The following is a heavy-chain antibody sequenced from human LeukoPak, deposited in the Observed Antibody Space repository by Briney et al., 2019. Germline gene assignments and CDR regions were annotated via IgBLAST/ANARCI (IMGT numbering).Heavy chain of an antibody. Sequence: GGSLRLSCAASGFSVSSNYMSWVRQAPGKGLEWVSSLSSSSSYIYYADSVKGRFTISRDNAKNSLYLQMNSLRAEDTAVYYCATLDYGAFDIWGQGTMVTVSS. CDR1: GFSVSSNY. CDR3: ATLDYGAFDI. D-gene: IGHD4-17*01. CDR2: LSSSSSYI. V-gene: IGHV3-21*01. J-gene: IGHJ3*02.